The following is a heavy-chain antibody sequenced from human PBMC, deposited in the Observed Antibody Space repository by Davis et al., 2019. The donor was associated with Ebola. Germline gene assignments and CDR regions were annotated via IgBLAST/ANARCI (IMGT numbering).Heavy chain of an antibody. V-gene: IGHV3-33*08. J-gene: IGHJ4*02. Sequence: PGGSLRLSCAASGFTFSSYGMHWVRQAPGKGLEWVAVIWYDGSNKYYADSVKGRFTISRDNSKNTLYLQMNSLRAEDTAVYYCARVTRTTVTNGDFDYWGQGTLVTVSS. D-gene: IGHD4-17*01. CDR2: IWYDGSNK. CDR1: GFTFSSYG. CDR3: ARVTRTTVTNGDFDY.